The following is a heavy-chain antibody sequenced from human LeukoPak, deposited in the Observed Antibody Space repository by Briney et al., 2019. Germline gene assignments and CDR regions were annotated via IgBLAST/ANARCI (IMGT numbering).Heavy chain of an antibody. Sequence: GGSLRLSCAASGFNFDDYVMSWVRQAPGKGLVWVSRINSDGINTSYADSVKGRFTISRDNAKNTLNLQMNSLRAEDTAVYYCTRSIVVSLPAPNAFDIWGQGTMVTVSS. CDR1: GFNFDDYV. V-gene: IGHV3-74*01. CDR2: INSDGINT. CDR3: TRSIVVSLPAPNAFDI. D-gene: IGHD2-2*01. J-gene: IGHJ3*02.